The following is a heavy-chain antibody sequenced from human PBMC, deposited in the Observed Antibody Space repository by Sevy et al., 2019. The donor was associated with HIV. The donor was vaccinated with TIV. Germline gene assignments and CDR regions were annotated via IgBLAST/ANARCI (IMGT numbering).Heavy chain of an antibody. J-gene: IGHJ4*02. Sequence: GGSLRLSCTASGFTFGDYAMSWFRQAPGKGLEWVGFIRSKAYGGTTEYAASVKGRFTNSRDDSKSIAYLQMNSLKTEDTAVYYCTRDLTTYYYDSSGYYVPDYWGQGTLVTVSS. CDR1: GFTFGDYA. CDR2: IRSKAYGGTT. D-gene: IGHD3-22*01. V-gene: IGHV3-49*03. CDR3: TRDLTTYYYDSSGYYVPDY.